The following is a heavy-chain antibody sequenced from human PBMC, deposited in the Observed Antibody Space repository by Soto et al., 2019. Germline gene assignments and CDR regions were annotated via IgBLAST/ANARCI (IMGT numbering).Heavy chain of an antibody. Sequence: PGGSLRLSCSASGFTFSSYAMHWVRQAPGKGLEYVSAISSNGGSTYYADSVKGRFTISRDNSKNTLYLQMSSLRAEDTAVYYCVKDYYGSGDAFDIWGQGTMVTVSS. CDR1: GFTFSSYA. CDR2: ISSNGGST. CDR3: VKDYYGSGDAFDI. J-gene: IGHJ3*02. D-gene: IGHD3-10*01. V-gene: IGHV3-64D*06.